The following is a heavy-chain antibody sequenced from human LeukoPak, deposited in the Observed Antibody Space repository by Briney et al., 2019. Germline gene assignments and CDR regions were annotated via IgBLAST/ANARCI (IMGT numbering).Heavy chain of an antibody. D-gene: IGHD3-3*01. CDR1: GGSFSGYY. V-gene: IGHV4-34*01. CDR2: INHSGST. J-gene: IGHJ2*01. Sequence: SETLSLTCAVYGGSFSGYYGSWIRQPPGKGLEWIGEINHSGSTNYNPSLKSRVTISVDTSKNQFSLKLGSVTAADTAVYYCARRITIFGVLYWYFDLWGRGTLVTVSS. CDR3: ARRITIFGVLYWYFDL.